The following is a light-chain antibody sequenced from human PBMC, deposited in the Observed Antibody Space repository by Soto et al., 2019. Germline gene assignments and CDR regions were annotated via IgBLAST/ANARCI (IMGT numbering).Light chain of an antibody. CDR1: QSVGSNY. Sequence: EIVLTQSPGTLSLSPGERATLSCRASQSVGSNYLVWYQQKPGQALRLLIYGASSRATGIPDRFSGSGSGKDFALTISRLEPEDFAVYYCQQYSGSSSTFGQGTKLEIK. V-gene: IGKV3-20*01. CDR2: GAS. CDR3: QQYSGSSST. J-gene: IGKJ2*01.